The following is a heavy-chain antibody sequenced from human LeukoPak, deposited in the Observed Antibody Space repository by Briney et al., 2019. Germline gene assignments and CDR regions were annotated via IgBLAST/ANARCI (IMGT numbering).Heavy chain of an antibody. CDR3: ARDLSGSYRGYYFDY. CDR2: ISYDGSNK. CDR1: GFTFSSYA. J-gene: IGHJ4*02. D-gene: IGHD1-26*01. Sequence: GRSLRLSCAASGFTFSSYAMHWVRQAPGKGLEWVAVISYDGSNKYYADSVKGRFTISRDNSKNTVYLQMNSLRAEDTAVYYCARDLSGSYRGYYFDYWGQGTLVTVSS. V-gene: IGHV3-30-3*01.